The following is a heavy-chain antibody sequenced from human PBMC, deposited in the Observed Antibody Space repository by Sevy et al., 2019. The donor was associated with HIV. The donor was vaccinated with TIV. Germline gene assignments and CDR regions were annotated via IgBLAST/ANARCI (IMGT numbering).Heavy chain of an antibody. Sequence: ASVKVSCKASGYTFTSYGISWVRQAPGQGLEWMGWISAYNGNTNYAQKLQGRVTMPTDTSTSTAYMELRSLRSDDTAVYYCARDDYIRIAGYGMDVWGQGTTVTVSS. V-gene: IGHV1-18*01. CDR2: ISAYNGNT. D-gene: IGHD4-4*01. CDR1: GYTFTSYG. J-gene: IGHJ6*02. CDR3: ARDDYIRIAGYGMDV.